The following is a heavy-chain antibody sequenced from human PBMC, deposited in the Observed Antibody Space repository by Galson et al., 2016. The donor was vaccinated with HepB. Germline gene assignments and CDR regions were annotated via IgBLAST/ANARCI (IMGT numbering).Heavy chain of an antibody. CDR2: VSGTGTGT. CDR3: AKDGILPGYYPDAFDV. V-gene: IGHV3-23*01. Sequence: LSLTCTVSGGSISSYYWTWIRQPPGMGLEWVATVSGTGTGTYYADSVKGRFSISRDNSNNTLYLDMNRLRADDSAAYFCAKDGILPGYYPDAFDVWGQETRVLVSP. D-gene: IGHD3-9*01. CDR1: GGSISSYY. J-gene: IGHJ3*01.